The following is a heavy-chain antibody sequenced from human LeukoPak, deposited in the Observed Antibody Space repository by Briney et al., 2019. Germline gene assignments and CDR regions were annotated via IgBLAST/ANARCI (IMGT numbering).Heavy chain of an antibody. CDR1: GFSFSAYW. D-gene: IGHD2-15*01. CDR2: INPAGSET. Sequence: GGSLRLSCAASGFSFSAYWMTWVRQAPGTGLEWVANINPAGSETYYVDPVEGRFSISRDNAKNLVYLQMSSLRAEDTAVYHCARFGYVAAVDVWGQGTPVTVSS. J-gene: IGHJ4*02. V-gene: IGHV3-7*01. CDR3: ARFGYVAAVDV.